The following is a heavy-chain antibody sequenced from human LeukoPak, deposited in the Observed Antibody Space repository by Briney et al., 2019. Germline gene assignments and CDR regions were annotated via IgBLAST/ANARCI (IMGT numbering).Heavy chain of an antibody. CDR2: ISPDGSTT. D-gene: IGHD3-22*01. V-gene: IGHV3-74*01. CDR1: GFTFSNYW. CDR3: VRSAYYDSSGYYYDS. J-gene: IGHJ4*02. Sequence: GGSLRLSCAGSGFTFSNYWLHWVRHAPGKGLVWVSRISPDGSTTNLADSVKGRCTISRDNPKNTLYLQMSSLRAEDTAVYYRVRSAYYDSSGYYYDSWGQGTLVTVSS.